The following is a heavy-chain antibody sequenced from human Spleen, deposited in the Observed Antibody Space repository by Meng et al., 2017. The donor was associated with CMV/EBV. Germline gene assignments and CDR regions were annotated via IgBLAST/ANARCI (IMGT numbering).Heavy chain of an antibody. J-gene: IGHJ4*02. D-gene: IGHD5-18*01. Sequence: ASVKVSCKASGYTFSSYGISWVRQAPGQGLEWVGWISTYNANTRYAQKLQGRVTMTTDTSTRTAYMELRSLRSDDTAVYYCARDQIQLWVSGEYYFDYWGQGTLVTVSS. V-gene: IGHV1-18*01. CDR1: GYTFSSYG. CDR2: ISTYNANT. CDR3: ARDQIQLWVSGEYYFDY.